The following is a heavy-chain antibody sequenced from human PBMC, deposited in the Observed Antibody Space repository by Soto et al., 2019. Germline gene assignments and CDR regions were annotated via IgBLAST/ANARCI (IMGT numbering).Heavy chain of an antibody. J-gene: IGHJ3*02. CDR1: GYNFTSYG. V-gene: IGHV1-18*01. Sequence: QVQLVQAGADVKKPGASVKVSCKASGYNFTSYGISWLRQAPGQGLEWMGWISPHNDRTKYARRFQDSVTMTTETPTSTVYMELGSLRSDDTAVYYCARDLYYSSGRYFDHDAFDIWGQGTVVTVSS. CDR3: ARDLYYSSGRYFDHDAFDI. CDR2: ISPHNDRT. D-gene: IGHD6-19*01.